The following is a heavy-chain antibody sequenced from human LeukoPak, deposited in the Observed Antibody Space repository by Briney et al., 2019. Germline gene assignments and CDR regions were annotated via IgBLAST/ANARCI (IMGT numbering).Heavy chain of an antibody. CDR3: VRDLDSVAFF. CDR2: ISSSSSTI. V-gene: IGHV3-48*01. J-gene: IGHJ4*02. D-gene: IGHD1-1*01. Sequence: GGSLRLSCAASGFTFSSYEMNWVRQAPGKGLEWVSYISSSSSTIHYADSVKGRFTISRDNAKNSLYLQMNSLRVEDTAVYYCVRDLDSVAFFWGQGTLVTVSS. CDR1: GFTFSSYE.